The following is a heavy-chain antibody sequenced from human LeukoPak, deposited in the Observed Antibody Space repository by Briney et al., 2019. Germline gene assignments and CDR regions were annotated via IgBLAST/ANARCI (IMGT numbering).Heavy chain of an antibody. J-gene: IGHJ5*02. CDR2: ISSSGSTI. V-gene: IGHV3-11*01. D-gene: IGHD1-26*01. CDR1: GFTFSDYY. Sequence: GGSLRLSCAASGFTFSDYYMSWIRQAPGKGLEWVSYISSSGSTIYYADSVKGRFTISRDNAKNSLYLQMNSLRAEDTAVYYCARVRNRVGATRSWFDPWGQGTLVTVSS. CDR3: ARVRNRVGATRSWFDP.